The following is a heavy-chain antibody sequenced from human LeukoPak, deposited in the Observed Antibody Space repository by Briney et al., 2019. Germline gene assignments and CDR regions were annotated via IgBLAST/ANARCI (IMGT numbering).Heavy chain of an antibody. V-gene: IGHV4-4*07. CDR3: ARGIAVAGTLYYYYYMDV. CDR2: IYTSGST. J-gene: IGHJ6*03. D-gene: IGHD6-19*01. Sequence: PSETLSLTCTVSGGSISSYYWSWIRQPAGKGLEWIGRIYTSGSTNYNPSLKSRVTMSVDTSKNQFSLKLSSVTAADTAVYYCARGIAVAGTLYYYYYMDVWGKGTTVTVSS. CDR1: GGSISSYY.